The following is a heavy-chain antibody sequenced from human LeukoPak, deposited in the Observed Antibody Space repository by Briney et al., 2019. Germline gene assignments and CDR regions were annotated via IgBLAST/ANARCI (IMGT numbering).Heavy chain of an antibody. V-gene: IGHV3-30*18. CDR1: GFTFSSYG. CDR3: AKAECGGDCSYYYYHYGMDV. J-gene: IGHJ6*02. CDR2: ISYDGSNK. D-gene: IGHD2-21*02. Sequence: GGSLRLSCAASGFTFSSYGMHWVRQAPGKGLEWVAVISYDGSNKYYADSVKGRFTISRDNSKNTLYLQMNSLRAEDTAVYYCAKAECGGDCSYYYYHYGMDVWGQGTTVTPSS.